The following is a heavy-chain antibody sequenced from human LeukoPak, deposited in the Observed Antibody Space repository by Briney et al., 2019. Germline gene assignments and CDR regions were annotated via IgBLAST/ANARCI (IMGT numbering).Heavy chain of an antibody. CDR2: ISGSGSRT. J-gene: IGHJ4*02. CDR1: GFTFSSYA. V-gene: IGHV3-23*01. D-gene: IGHD3-22*01. CDR3: AKLPTYHYDSSGYYYFEY. Sequence: GGSLRLSCAASGFTFSSYAMSWVRQAAGKGLEWVSGISGSGSRTYYADSVKGRFTISRDNSKNTVYLQMNSLRAEDTAVYYCAKLPTYHYDSSGYYYFEYRGQGTLVTVSS.